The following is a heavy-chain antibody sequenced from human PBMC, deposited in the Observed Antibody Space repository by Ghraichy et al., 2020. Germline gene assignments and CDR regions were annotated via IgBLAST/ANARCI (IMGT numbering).Heavy chain of an antibody. J-gene: IGHJ3*02. D-gene: IGHD2-15*01. CDR1: GFTFRNYA. CDR3: AKDRWKLYAFDI. CDR2: ISGSGGST. Sequence: GGSLRLSCAASGFTFRNYAMSWVHQAPGKGLEWVSAISGSGGSTYYADSVKGWFTISRDNSKNTLYLQMNSLRAEDTAVYYCAKDRWKLYAFDIWGQCTIVTVSS. V-gene: IGHV3-23*01.